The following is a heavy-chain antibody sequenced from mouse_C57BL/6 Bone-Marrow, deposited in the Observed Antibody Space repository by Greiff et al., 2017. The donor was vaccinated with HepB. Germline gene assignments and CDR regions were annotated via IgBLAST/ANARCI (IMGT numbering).Heavy chain of an antibody. V-gene: IGHV1-82*01. CDR1: GYAFSSSW. J-gene: IGHJ4*01. CDR2: IYPGDGDT. D-gene: IGHD4-1*01. CDR3: ASPGTLRIYYAMDY. Sequence: QVQLKQSGPELVKPGASVKISCKASGYAFSSSWMNWVKQRPGKGLEWIGRIYPGDGDTNYNGKFKGKATLTADKSSSTAYMQLSSLTSEDSAVYFCASPGTLRIYYAMDYWGQGTSVTVSS.